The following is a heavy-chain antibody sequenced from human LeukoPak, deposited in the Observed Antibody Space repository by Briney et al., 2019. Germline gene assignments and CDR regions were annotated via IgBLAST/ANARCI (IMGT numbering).Heavy chain of an antibody. CDR3: ARHLRKETYSYYFDF. Sequence: SETLSLTLTVSGGSISHNYWSSIRHPPGKWLEWIGYISSSGSTNYNPSRQSRVTMSVATYKNQFSLNLSSVTAADTALYYCARHLRKETYSYYFDFWGQGTLVTVSS. V-gene: IGHV4-59*08. CDR2: ISSSGST. D-gene: IGHD4-11*01. CDR1: GGSISHNY. J-gene: IGHJ4*02.